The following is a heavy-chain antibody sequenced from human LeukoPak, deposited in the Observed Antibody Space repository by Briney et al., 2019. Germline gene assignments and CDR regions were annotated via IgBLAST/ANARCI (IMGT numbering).Heavy chain of an antibody. CDR3: TKDGRVASAINRPTHYYGMDV. CDR2: ISSRGSYI. D-gene: IGHD5-18*01. J-gene: IGHJ6*02. V-gene: IGHV3-21*01. Sequence: GGSLRLSCAASGFTFSNYNINWVRQAPGKGLEWVSCISSRGSYIYYADSVKGRFTISRDNADNSLYLQMNSLRAEDTAVYYCTKDGRVASAINRPTHYYGMDVWGQGTTVIVSS. CDR1: GFTFSNYN.